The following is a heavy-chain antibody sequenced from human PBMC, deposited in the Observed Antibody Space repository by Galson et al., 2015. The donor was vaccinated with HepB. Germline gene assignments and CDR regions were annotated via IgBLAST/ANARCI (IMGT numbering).Heavy chain of an antibody. CDR2: IKQDGSEK. CDR1: GFTFSSYW. Sequence: SLRLSCAASGFTFSSYWMSWVRQAPGKGLEWVANIKQDGSEKYYVDSVKGRFTISRDNAKNSLYLQMNSLRAEDTAVYYCARVAGLLPAAMEYYYYYYMDVWGKGTTVTVSS. V-gene: IGHV3-7*01. D-gene: IGHD2-2*01. J-gene: IGHJ6*03. CDR3: ARVAGLLPAAMEYYYYYYMDV.